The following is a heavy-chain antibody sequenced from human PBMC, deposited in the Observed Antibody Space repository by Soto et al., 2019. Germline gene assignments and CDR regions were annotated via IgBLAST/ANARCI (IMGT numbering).Heavy chain of an antibody. CDR3: ARDLGDYCQYYYSYAMDV. Sequence: QVQLVQSGAEVKKPGSSVKVSCKASVGTFSSYAISWVRQAPGQGLEWMGGIIPIFGTANYAQKLQGRVTITADESTITDYMELGSVRSEDTAVYSCARDLGDYCQYYYSYAMDVWGQGTTVTVS. J-gene: IGHJ6*01. CDR2: IIPIFGTA. CDR1: VGTFSSYA. D-gene: IGHD4-17*01. V-gene: IGHV1-69*12.